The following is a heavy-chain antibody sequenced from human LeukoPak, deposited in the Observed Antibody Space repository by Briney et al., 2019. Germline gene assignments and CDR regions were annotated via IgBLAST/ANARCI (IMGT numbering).Heavy chain of an antibody. D-gene: IGHD5-18*01. J-gene: IGHJ4*02. CDR2: ISGGGAAS. Sequence: GGSLRLSCTASGFTFSSNAMSWVRQAPGKGLEWVSAISGGGAASYYVVYVKGRFINSRDNSKNTLYVQMNSLRTDDTAIYYCAKESKYSFGYCFDYWGQGILVTVSS. V-gene: IGHV3-23*01. CDR1: GFTFSSNA. CDR3: AKESKYSFGYCFDY.